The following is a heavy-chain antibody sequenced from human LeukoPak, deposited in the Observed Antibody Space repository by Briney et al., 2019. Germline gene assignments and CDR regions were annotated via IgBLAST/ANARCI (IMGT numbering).Heavy chain of an antibody. D-gene: IGHD2-2*01. CDR3: ATVVVPALTNYYYGMDV. J-gene: IGHJ6*02. V-gene: IGHV1-69*04. CDR1: GGTFSSYA. CDR2: IIPILGIA. Sequence: SVKVSCKASGGTFSSYAISWVRQAPGQGLEWMGGIIPILGIANYAQKFQGRVTITADKSTSTAYMELSSLRSEDTAVYYCATVVVPALTNYYYGMDVWGQGTTVTVSS.